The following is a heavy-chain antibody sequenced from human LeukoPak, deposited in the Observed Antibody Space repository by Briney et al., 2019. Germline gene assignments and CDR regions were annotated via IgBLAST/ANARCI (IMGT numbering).Heavy chain of an antibody. Sequence: SETLSLTCTVSGGSISSSSYYWGWIRQPPGKGLEWIGSIYYSGSTYYNPSLKSRVTISVDTSKNQFSLKLSSVTAADTAVYYCARLLMDSYYFDYWGQGTLVTVSS. J-gene: IGHJ4*02. CDR1: GGSISSSSYY. CDR2: IYYSGST. V-gene: IGHV4-39*07. D-gene: IGHD3/OR15-3a*01. CDR3: ARLLMDSYYFDY.